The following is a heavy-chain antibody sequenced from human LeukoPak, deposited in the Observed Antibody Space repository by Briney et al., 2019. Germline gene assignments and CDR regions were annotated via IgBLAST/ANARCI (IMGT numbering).Heavy chain of an antibody. D-gene: IGHD1-26*01. V-gene: IGHV1-46*01. CDR3: ARADFSSGSYWLPRGPYYFDY. Sequence: GASVKVSCKASGYTFTSYYMHWVRQAPGQGLEWMGIINPSGGSTSYAQKFQGRVTMTRDTSTSTVYMELSSLRSEDTAVYYCARADFSSGSYWLPRGPYYFDYWGQGTLVTVSS. CDR2: INPSGGST. CDR1: GYTFTSYY. J-gene: IGHJ4*02.